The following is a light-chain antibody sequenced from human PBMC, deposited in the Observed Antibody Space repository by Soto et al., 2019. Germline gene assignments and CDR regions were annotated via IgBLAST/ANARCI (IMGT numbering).Light chain of an antibody. CDR3: SSYTTTTAWV. Sequence: QSALTQPASVSGSPGQSITISCTGSSSDVGAYRYVSWFQQHPGRAPKLIIYEVSNRPSGVSDRFSGSKSGNTASLTISGLKAKDEADYHCSSYTTTTAWVFGGGTKLTVL. CDR2: EVS. J-gene: IGLJ3*02. V-gene: IGLV2-14*01. CDR1: SSDVGAYRY.